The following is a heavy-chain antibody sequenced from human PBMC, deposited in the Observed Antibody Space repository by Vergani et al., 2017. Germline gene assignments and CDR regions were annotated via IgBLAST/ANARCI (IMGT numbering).Heavy chain of an antibody. CDR2: INPNSGDT. Sequence: QVQLVQSGAEVKKPGASVTVSFKTSGYTFTAHYIHWVRQAPGQGLEWMGLINPNSGDTNYAQKFQSRVTMTRDTSISTAYMELSTLTSDDTALYFCARDAAYCGGDCSPNWFDPWGQGTLVTVSS. D-gene: IGHD2-21*02. J-gene: IGHJ5*02. CDR3: ARDAAYCGGDCSPNWFDP. V-gene: IGHV1-2*02. CDR1: GYTFTAHY.